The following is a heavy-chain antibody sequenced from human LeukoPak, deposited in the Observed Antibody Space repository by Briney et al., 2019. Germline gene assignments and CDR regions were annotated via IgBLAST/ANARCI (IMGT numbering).Heavy chain of an antibody. CDR3: ARATTVTTPADY. V-gene: IGHV4-31*03. CDR2: IYYSGST. Sequence: PSDTLSLICTVSGGSISSGGYYWTWVRQHPGKGLEWIGYIYYSGSTYYNPSLKSRVTISVDTSKNQFSLKVSSVTAADTAVYSYARATTVTTPADYWGQGTLVTVSS. CDR1: GGSISSGGYY. D-gene: IGHD4-17*01. J-gene: IGHJ4*02.